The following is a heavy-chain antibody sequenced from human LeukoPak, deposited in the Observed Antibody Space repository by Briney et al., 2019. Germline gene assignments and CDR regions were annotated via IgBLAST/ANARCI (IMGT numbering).Heavy chain of an antibody. V-gene: IGHV3-21*01. CDR3: ARGGGAAAGPPYNWFDP. CDR1: GFTFSSYI. CDR2: ISSSSSYI. J-gene: IGHJ5*02. Sequence: GGSLRLSCAASGFTFSSYIMNWVRQAPGKGLEWVSSISSSSSYIYYADSVKGRFTISRDNAKNSLYLQMNSLRAEDTAVYYCARGGGAAAGPPYNWFDPWGQGTMVTVSS. D-gene: IGHD6-13*01.